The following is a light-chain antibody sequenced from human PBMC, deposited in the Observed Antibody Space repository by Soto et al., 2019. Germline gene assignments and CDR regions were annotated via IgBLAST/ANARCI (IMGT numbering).Light chain of an antibody. J-gene: IGKJ2*01. CDR1: QSISGY. Sequence: DIQMTQSPSSLSASAGDRVTIACRASQSISGYLNWYRQKPGKAPKLLIYAASSLQSGVPSRFSGSGSGTGFTLTITSLQPDDFATYYCQQSYSAPYTFGQGTKLEI. CDR2: AAS. V-gene: IGKV1-39*01. CDR3: QQSYSAPYT.